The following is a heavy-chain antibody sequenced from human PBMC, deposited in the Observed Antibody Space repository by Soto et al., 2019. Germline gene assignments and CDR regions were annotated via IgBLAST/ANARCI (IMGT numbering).Heavy chain of an antibody. CDR1: GGSISSYY. J-gene: IGHJ6*03. CDR3: ARARRGNNYYYYMDV. V-gene: IGHV4-59*01. Sequence: SETLSLTCTVSGGSISSYYWSWIRQPPGKGLEWIGYIYYSGSTNYNPSLKSRVTISVDTSKNQFSLKLSSVTAADTAVYYCARARRGNNYYYYMDVWGKGTTVTAP. CDR2: IYYSGST. D-gene: IGHD6-6*01.